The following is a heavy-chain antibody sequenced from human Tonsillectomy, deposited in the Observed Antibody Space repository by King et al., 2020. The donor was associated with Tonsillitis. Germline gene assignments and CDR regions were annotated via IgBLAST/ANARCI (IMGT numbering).Heavy chain of an antibody. CDR2: IFYSGST. V-gene: IGHV4-59*01. CDR1: GGSISSYY. J-gene: IGHJ3*02. D-gene: IGHD3-22*01. CDR3: ARDIGYYESSGYENGDAFDI. Sequence: VQLQESGPGLVKPSETLSLTCTVSGGSISSYYWSWIRQPPGKGLEWIGYIFYSGSTNYNPSLKSRVTISVDTSKNQFSLKLSSVTAADTAVYYCARDIGYYESSGYENGDAFDIWGQGTVVTVSS.